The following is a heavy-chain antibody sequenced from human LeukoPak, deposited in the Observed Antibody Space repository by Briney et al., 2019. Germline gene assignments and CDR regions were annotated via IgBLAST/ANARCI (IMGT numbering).Heavy chain of an antibody. V-gene: IGHV3-23*01. CDR2: ISGSGGST. Sequence: GGSLRLSCAASGFTFSSYAMSWVRQAPGKGLEWVSAISGSGGSTHYADSVKGRFTISRDNSKNTLYLQMNSLRAEDTAVYYCALIVATMGNFDYWGQGTLVTVSS. D-gene: IGHD5-12*01. CDR1: GFTFSSYA. CDR3: ALIVATMGNFDY. J-gene: IGHJ4*02.